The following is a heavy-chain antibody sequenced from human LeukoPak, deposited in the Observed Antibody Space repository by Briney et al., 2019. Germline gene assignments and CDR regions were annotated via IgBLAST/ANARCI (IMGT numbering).Heavy chain of an antibody. V-gene: IGHV5-51*01. J-gene: IGHJ3*02. CDR1: GYSFTSTW. Sequence: GESLKISCKGPGYSFTSTWSGRVRQMPGKGLGWMGIIYPGVADTRYSPSFRGQVTISAETSISTAFIQWRSWKASNTPMYYCARRGLGYCRSTSCFGKDVVAFDIWGQGTMVTVSS. D-gene: IGHD2-2*01. CDR3: ARRGLGYCRSTSCFGKDVVAFDI. CDR2: IYPGVADT.